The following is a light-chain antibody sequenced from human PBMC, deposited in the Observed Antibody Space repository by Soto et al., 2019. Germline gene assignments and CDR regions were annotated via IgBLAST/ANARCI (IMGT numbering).Light chain of an antibody. V-gene: IGKV1-6*01. Sequence: AIKLTQSPSSLSSSLGDRVTITCRASQGIRNDLGWYQQKPGRAPNLLIYDISTLQSGVPSRLSGSGSGTDFTLTISSLQHEDSATYYCQQSYYNPTFGQGTKVDIK. CDR2: DIS. J-gene: IGKJ1*01. CDR1: QGIRND. CDR3: QQSYYNPT.